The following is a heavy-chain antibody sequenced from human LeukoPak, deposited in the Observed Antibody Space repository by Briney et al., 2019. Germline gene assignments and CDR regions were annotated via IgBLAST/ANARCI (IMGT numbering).Heavy chain of an antibody. CDR3: AKASGSPYYFDY. V-gene: IGHV3-23*01. CDR1: GFTFSNFA. Sequence: GGSLRLSCAASGFTFSNFAMSWVRQAPGKGLECVSLISANGGATYYADSVKGRFTISRDNSKSTLYLQMNSLRADDAAVYYCAKASGSPYYFDYWGQGTLVTVSS. D-gene: IGHD3-10*01. CDR2: ISANGGAT. J-gene: IGHJ4*02.